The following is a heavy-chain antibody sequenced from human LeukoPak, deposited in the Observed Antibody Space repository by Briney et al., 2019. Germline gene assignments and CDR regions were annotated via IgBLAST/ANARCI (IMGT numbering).Heavy chain of an antibody. J-gene: IGHJ4*02. CDR2: IYTSGST. V-gene: IGHV4-4*09. D-gene: IGHD3-22*01. Sequence: SETLSLTCTVSGGSISSYYWSWIRQPLGKGLEWIGYIYTSGSTNYNPSLKSRVTISVDTSRNQFSLRLSSVTAADTAVYYCARGIERYYDSSGYYYWGQGTLVTVSS. CDR1: GGSISSYY. CDR3: ARGIERYYDSSGYYY.